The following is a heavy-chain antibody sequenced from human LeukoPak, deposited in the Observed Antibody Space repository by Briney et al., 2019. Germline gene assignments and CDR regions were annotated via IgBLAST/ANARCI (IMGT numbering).Heavy chain of an antibody. Sequence: GGSLRLSCAASGFTFSSYWMSWVRQAPGKGLEWVANIKQDGSQKYYVDSVKGRFTISRDNAKNSLYLQMNSLRAEDTAVYYCAFGYSYGHETFDYWGQGTLVTVSS. CDR1: GFTFSSYW. J-gene: IGHJ4*02. CDR3: AFGYSYGHETFDY. D-gene: IGHD5-18*01. CDR2: IKQDGSQK. V-gene: IGHV3-7*01.